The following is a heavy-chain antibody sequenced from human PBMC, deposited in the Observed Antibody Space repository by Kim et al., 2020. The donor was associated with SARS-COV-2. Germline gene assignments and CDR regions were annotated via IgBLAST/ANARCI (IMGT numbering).Heavy chain of an antibody. CDR1: GGTFSSYA. CDR2: IIPIFGTA. J-gene: IGHJ6*02. D-gene: IGHD2-21*02. CDR3: ARGPLGDLYYYYYGMDV. Sequence: SVKVSCKASGGTFSSYAISWVRQAPGQGLEWMGGIIPIFGTANYAQKFQGRVTITADESTSTAYMELSSLRSEDTAVYYCARGPLGDLYYYYYGMDVWGQGTTVTVSS. V-gene: IGHV1-69*13.